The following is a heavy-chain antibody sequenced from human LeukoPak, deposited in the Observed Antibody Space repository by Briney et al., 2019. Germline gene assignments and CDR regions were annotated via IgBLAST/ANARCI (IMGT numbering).Heavy chain of an antibody. Sequence: PTLVNPSQTLTLTRTFAVCSLGTSGVGVGGIRQPPGKALEWLSLILWSDDRRYSPPLSRRRTITKDTPKNQGVRTITHTDPVDTATYYCAHRRFLYPGEVKRLYNWFDPWGQGTLVTVSS. CDR2: ILWSDDR. D-gene: IGHD3-16*01. CDR1: VCSLGTSGVG. CDR3: AHRRFLYPGEVKRLYNWFDP. J-gene: IGHJ5*02. V-gene: IGHV2-5*01.